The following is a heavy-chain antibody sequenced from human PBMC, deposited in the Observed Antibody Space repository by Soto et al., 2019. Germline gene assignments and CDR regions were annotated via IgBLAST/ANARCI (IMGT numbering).Heavy chain of an antibody. D-gene: IGHD3-22*01. J-gene: IGHJ4*02. Sequence: QVQLVQSGAEVKKPGASVKVSCKVSGYTFTGYYMHWLRQAPGQGLEWMGWIDSNGGGTNYAQKFQGWVTMTRDTSINTAYMELSRLTSDDTAVYYCARWSTYYYDTSGYCDLWGQGTLVTVSS. CDR3: ARWSTYYYDTSGYCDL. V-gene: IGHV1-2*04. CDR1: GYTFTGYY. CDR2: IDSNGGGT.